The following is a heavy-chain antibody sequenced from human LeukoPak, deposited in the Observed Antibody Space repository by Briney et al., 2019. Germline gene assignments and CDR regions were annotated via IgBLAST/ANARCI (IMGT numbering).Heavy chain of an antibody. Sequence: SETLSLTCTVSGGSISSGSYYWSWIRQPAGKGLEWIGRIYTSGSTNYNPSLKSRVTISVDTSKNQFSLKLSSVTAADTAVYYCARARIAVAGTEDYYYYYMDVWGKGTTVTISS. CDR1: GGSISSGSYY. J-gene: IGHJ6*03. CDR2: IYTSGST. D-gene: IGHD6-19*01. V-gene: IGHV4-61*02. CDR3: ARARIAVAGTEDYYYYYMDV.